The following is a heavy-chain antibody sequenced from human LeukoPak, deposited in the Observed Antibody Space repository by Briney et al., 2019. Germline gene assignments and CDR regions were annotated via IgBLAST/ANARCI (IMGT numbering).Heavy chain of an antibody. J-gene: IGHJ4*02. CDR2: IWSDGNNK. CDR1: GFTLSRYG. CDR3: AKDLGIAAAGTVLDY. Sequence: GRSLRLSCAASGFTLSRYGMHWVRQAPGKGLEWVADIWSDGNNKYYADSVKGRFTISRDNSKNTLYLQMNSLRAEDTAVYYCAKDLGIAAAGTVLDYWGQGTLVTVSS. V-gene: IGHV3-33*06. D-gene: IGHD6-13*01.